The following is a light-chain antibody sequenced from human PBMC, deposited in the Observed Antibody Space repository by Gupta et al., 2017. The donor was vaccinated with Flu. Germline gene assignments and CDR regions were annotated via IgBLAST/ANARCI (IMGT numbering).Light chain of an antibody. CDR2: SSN. J-gene: IGLJ1*01. CDR1: RSNIGSNS. CDR3: AAWDDSLNGHYV. V-gene: IGLV1-44*01. Sequence: QSVLAQPPSASGTPGQRVTISCSGSRSNIGSNSVNWYQKVPGTSPKLLIYSSNQRPSGVPDRFAGSKSGTSASLAISGLQSEDEADYYCAAWDDSLNGHYVFGTGTKVTVL.